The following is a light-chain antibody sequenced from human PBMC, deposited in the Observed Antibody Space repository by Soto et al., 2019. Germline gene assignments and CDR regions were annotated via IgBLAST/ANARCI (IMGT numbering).Light chain of an antibody. CDR1: QSISSW. Sequence: DIQMTQSPSTLSASVGDRVTITCRASQSISSWLAWYQQKPGKAPNLLIYEASRLESAVPPSFSGSASGTEFTLTINILQPDDFAIYFCQQYSSYPETFGQGTKVEIK. CDR3: QQYSSYPET. J-gene: IGKJ1*01. CDR2: EAS. V-gene: IGKV1-5*03.